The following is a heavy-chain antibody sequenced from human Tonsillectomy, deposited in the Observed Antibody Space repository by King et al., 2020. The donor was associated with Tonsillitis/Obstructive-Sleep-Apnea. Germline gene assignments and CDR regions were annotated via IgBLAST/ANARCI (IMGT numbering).Heavy chain of an antibody. CDR3: TSYDFWSGFQLGY. CDR1: GFTFSNAW. D-gene: IGHD3-3*01. J-gene: IGHJ4*02. Sequence: VQLVESGGGLVKPGGSLRLSCAASGFTFSNAWMSWVRQAPGKGLEWVGRIKSKTDGGTTYYAAPVKGRFTSSRDDSKNTLYLQMNSLKTEDTAVYYCTSYDFWSGFQLGYWGQGTLVTVSS. V-gene: IGHV3-15*01. CDR2: IKSKTDGGTT.